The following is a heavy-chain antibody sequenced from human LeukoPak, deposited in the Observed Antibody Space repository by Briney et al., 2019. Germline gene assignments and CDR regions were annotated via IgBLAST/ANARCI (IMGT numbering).Heavy chain of an antibody. CDR2: ISAYNGNT. Sequence: ASVKVSCKASGYTFTGYYMHWVRQAPGQGLEWMGWISAYNGNTNYAQKLQGRVTMTTDTSTSTAYMELRSLRSDDTAVYYCARDPEIFSVGGYFDYWGQGTLVTVSS. V-gene: IGHV1-18*04. CDR3: ARDPEIFSVGGYFDY. J-gene: IGHJ4*02. D-gene: IGHD3-9*01. CDR1: GYTFTGYY.